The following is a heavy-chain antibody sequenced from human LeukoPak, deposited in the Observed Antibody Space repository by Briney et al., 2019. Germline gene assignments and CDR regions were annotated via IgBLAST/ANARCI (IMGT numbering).Heavy chain of an antibody. D-gene: IGHD6-19*01. CDR2: INHSGST. CDR1: GFTFSSYG. J-gene: IGHJ4*02. Sequence: WGSLRLSCAASGFTFSSYGMSWIRQLPGKGLEWIGEINHSGSTDYNPSLKSRVTISVDTSKNQFSLKLSSVTAADTAIYYCARGGSGWYDRHAFDYWGQGTLFTVSS. CDR3: ARGGSGWYDRHAFDY. V-gene: IGHV4-34*01.